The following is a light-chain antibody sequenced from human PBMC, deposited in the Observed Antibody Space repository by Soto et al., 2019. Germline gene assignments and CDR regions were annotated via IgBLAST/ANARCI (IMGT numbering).Light chain of an antibody. Sequence: EIVLTQSPGTLSLSPGERATLSCRASQSIHRNYFAWYQHKPGQAPRLLIYETSSRATGVPDRFTGSGSVADYTLTISSLEPEDFAVYYCQQYGLSPYSFGQGTKVDIK. CDR3: QQYGLSPYS. V-gene: IGKV3-20*01. CDR2: ETS. CDR1: QSIHRNY. J-gene: IGKJ2*03.